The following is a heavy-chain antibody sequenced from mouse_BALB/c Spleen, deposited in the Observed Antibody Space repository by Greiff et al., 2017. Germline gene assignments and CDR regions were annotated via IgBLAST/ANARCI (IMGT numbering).Heavy chain of an antibody. CDR1: GFSLTGYG. V-gene: IGHV2-6-7*01. CDR2: IWGDGST. CDR3: ARDERRYDGVLYAMDY. Sequence: VKLVESGPGLVAPSQSLSITCTVSGFSLTGYGVNWVRQPPGKGLEWLGMIWGDGSTDYNSALKSRLSISKDNSKSQVFLKMNSLQTDDTARYYCARDERRYDGVLYAMDYWGQGTSVTVSS. D-gene: IGHD2-14*01. J-gene: IGHJ4*01.